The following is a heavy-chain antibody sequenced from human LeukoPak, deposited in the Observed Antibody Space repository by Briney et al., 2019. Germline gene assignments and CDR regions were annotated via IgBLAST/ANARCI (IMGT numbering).Heavy chain of an antibody. CDR3: ASAAGYTATASFPSY. D-gene: IGHD5-18*01. CDR2: IIPILGIA. Sequence: GASVKVSCKASGGTFSSYAISWVRQAPGQGLEWMGRIIPILGIANYAQKFQGRVTITADKSTSTAYMELSSLRSEDTAVYYCASAAGYTATASFPSYWGQGTLVTVSS. V-gene: IGHV1-69*04. J-gene: IGHJ4*02. CDR1: GGTFSSYA.